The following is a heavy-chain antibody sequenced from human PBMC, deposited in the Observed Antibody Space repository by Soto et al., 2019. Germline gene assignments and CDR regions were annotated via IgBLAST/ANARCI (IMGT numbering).Heavy chain of an antibody. D-gene: IGHD3-22*01. J-gene: IGHJ4*02. V-gene: IGHV1-18*04. CDR3: ARWDYYDSSGYLL. CDR2: ISAYNGNT. CDR1: GYTFTSYG. Sequence: ASVKVSCKASGYTFTSYGISWVRQAPGQGLEWMGWISAYNGNTNYAQKLQGRVTMTTDTSTSTAYTELRSLRSDDTAVYYCARWDYYDSSGYLLWGQGTLVTVSS.